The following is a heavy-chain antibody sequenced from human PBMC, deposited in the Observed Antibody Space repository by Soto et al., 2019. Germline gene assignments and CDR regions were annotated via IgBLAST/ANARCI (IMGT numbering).Heavy chain of an antibody. V-gene: IGHV4-59*01. D-gene: IGHD3-22*01. CDR1: GDSISSYY. Sequence: QVQLQESGPGLVKPSETLSLTCAVSGDSISSYYCMWIRQPPGKGLESIGYLYYGRSANYNPSLKSRVTSAVDTSTTKCSLTMSSMTAADTAVYYCALRSMAVVPEYWGQGTLVTFSS. CDR3: ALRSMAVVPEY. J-gene: IGHJ4*02. CDR2: LYYGRSA.